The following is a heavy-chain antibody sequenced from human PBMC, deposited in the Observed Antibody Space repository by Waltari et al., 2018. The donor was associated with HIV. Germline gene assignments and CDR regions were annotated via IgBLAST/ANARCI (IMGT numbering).Heavy chain of an antibody. CDR3: ATSGYRTGPFDH. CDR1: GFRFSSSW. J-gene: IGHJ4*02. V-gene: IGHV3-7*01. Sequence: EVQLVESGGGLVQPGGSLTLSCAAPGFRFSSSWMNWVRQAPGKGLEWVANIKPDGSTIYYVDSVKGRFSIARDNAQNSLYLHMNTLRVEDAAVYFCATSGYRTGPFDHWGQGTPVTVSS. CDR2: IKPDGSTI. D-gene: IGHD5-12*01.